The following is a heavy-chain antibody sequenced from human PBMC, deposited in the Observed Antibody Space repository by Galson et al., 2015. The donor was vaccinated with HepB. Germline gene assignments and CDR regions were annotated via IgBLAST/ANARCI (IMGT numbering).Heavy chain of an antibody. J-gene: IGHJ4*02. CDR3: AKEAEEPSLVNIVAAPLDY. V-gene: IGHV3-43*01. D-gene: IGHD6-13*01. Sequence: SLRLSCAASGFIFDDYSMHWVRQAPGKGLEWVSLISWDGGSTYYADSVEGRFTISRDNSKNSLYLQMNSLRTEDTALYYCAKEAEEPSLVNIVAAPLDYWGQGTLVTVSS. CDR2: ISWDGGST. CDR1: GFIFDDYS.